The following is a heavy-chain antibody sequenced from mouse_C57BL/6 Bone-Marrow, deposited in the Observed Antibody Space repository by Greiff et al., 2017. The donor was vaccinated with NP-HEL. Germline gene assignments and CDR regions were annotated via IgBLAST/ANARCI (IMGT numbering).Heavy chain of an antibody. CDR2: LDPSDSYT. CDR3: SREESIVQYYFDY. Sequence: QVQLQQPGAELVMPGASVKLSCKASGYTFTSYWMHWVKQRPGQGLEWIGELDPSDSYTNYNQKFKGKSTLTVDKSSSTAYMQLSSLTSADSAVYYCSREESIVQYYFDYWGQGTTLTVSS. J-gene: IGHJ2*01. CDR1: GYTFTSYW. D-gene: IGHD2-12*01. V-gene: IGHV1-69*01.